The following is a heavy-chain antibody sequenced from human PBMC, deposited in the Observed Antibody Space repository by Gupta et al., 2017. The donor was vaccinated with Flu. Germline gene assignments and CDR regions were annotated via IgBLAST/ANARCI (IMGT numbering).Heavy chain of an antibody. J-gene: IGHJ5*02. CDR3: AKMASGDEYVGPNYFGP. CDR1: A. Sequence: AMTWVRKAAGKGLGWVSGLSGDGAKAYYAGSVRGRFIISRDNFRNTVYLQMDSLTAEDTAVYVGAKMASGDEYVGPNYFGPWGQGTRGSVS. CDR2: LSGDGAKA. D-gene: IGHD5-12*01. V-gene: IGHV3-23*01.